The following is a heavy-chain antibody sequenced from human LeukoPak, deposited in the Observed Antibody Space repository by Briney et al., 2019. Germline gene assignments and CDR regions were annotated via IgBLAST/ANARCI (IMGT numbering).Heavy chain of an antibody. CDR2: IKEDGGEK. D-gene: IGHD6-13*01. CDR3: ATERRGSSTYDGKEAFDF. Sequence: GGSLRLSCTASGVTFSNYWMSWVRRAPGKRLQWVANIKEDGGEKNYVDSVRGRFTITRDNSRNSLYLQMNSLRGEDTAVYYCATERRGSSTYDGKEAFDFWGQGTLVTVSS. V-gene: IGHV3-7*01. J-gene: IGHJ4*02. CDR1: GVTFSNYW.